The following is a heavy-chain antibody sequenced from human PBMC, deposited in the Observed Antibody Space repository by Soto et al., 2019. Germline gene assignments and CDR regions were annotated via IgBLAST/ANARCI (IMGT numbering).Heavy chain of an antibody. CDR3: AKDEYSGSSPDS. V-gene: IGHV3-23*01. J-gene: IGHJ4*02. D-gene: IGHD1-26*01. CDR2: ISGGGETT. Sequence: GGSLRLSCAASGFTFNTYDMSWVRQAPGKGLEWVSAISGGGETTYYADSVKGRFTISRDNAKNTLFLQMNSLRVGDTAVYYCAKDEYSGSSPDSWGQGTLVTVSS. CDR1: GFTFNTYD.